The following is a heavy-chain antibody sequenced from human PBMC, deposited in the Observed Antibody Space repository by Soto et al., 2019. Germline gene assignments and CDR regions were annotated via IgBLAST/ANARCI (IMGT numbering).Heavy chain of an antibody. CDR1: GFTFGDYA. CDR2: IRSKAYGGTT. Sequence: GGSLRLSCTASGFTFGDYAMSWVRQAPGKGLEWVCFIRSKAYGGTTEYAASVKGRFTISRDDSKSIAYLQMNSLKTEDTAVYYCAMELPYYFDYWGQGTLVTVSS. D-gene: IGHD1-7*01. CDR3: AMELPYYFDY. V-gene: IGHV3-49*04. J-gene: IGHJ4*02.